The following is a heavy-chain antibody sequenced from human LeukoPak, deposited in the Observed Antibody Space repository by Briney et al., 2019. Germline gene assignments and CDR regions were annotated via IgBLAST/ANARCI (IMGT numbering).Heavy chain of an antibody. CDR2: IYHSGST. J-gene: IGHJ4*02. CDR3: ARDQSSEMATFFDY. CDR1: GYSISSGYY. V-gene: IGHV4-38-2*02. D-gene: IGHD5-24*01. Sequence: PSETLSLTCTVSGYSISSGYYWGWIRQPPGKGLEWIGSIYHSGSTYYNPSLKSRVTISVDTSKNQFSLKLSSVTAADTAVYYCARDQSSEMATFFDYWGQGTLVTVSS.